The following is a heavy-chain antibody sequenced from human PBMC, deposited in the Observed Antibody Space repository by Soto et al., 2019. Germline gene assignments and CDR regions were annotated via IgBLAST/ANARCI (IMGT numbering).Heavy chain of an antibody. D-gene: IGHD6-6*01. CDR3: ARAHSSFSASGMDV. J-gene: IGHJ6*02. V-gene: IGHV1-8*01. Sequence: ASVKVSCKASGYTFTSYDINWVRQATGQGLEWMGWMNPNSGNTGYAQKFQGRVTMTTDTSTSTAYMELRSLRSDDTAVYYCARAHSSFSASGMDVWGQGTTVTVSS. CDR2: MNPNSGNT. CDR1: GYTFTSYD.